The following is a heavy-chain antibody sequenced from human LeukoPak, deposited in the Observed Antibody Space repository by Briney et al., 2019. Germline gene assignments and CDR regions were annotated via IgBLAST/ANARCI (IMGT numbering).Heavy chain of an antibody. CDR2: IYDSGST. CDR3: ARLKKSDYADS. CDR1: GGSIRSSYYY. Sequence: PSETLSLTCTVSGGSIRSSYYYWGWIRQPPGKGLEWIGSIYDSGSTYYNPSLKSRVTISVDTSKKQISLKLTYVTAADTAVYFCARLKKSDYADSWGQGALVTVSS. V-gene: IGHV4-39*01. D-gene: IGHD4-17*01. J-gene: IGHJ5*01.